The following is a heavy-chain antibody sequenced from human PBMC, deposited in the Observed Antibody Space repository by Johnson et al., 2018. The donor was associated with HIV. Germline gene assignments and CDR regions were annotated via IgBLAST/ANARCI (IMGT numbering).Heavy chain of an antibody. J-gene: IGHJ3*02. D-gene: IGHD1-7*01. CDR1: GFTFDDYG. Sequence: VQLVESGGGVVRPGGSLRLSCAASGFTFDDYGMSWVRQAPGKGLEWVSGINGDGGSTGYADSVQGRFTISRDNAKKSLYLQMNSLRAEDTALYYGARDHTPVTGTTYHDAVEIWGQGTMVTVSS. CDR3: ARDHTPVTGTTYHDAVEI. CDR2: INGDGGST. V-gene: IGHV3-20*04.